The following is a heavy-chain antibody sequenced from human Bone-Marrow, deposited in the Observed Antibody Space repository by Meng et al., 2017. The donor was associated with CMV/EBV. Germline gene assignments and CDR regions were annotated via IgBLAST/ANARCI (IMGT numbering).Heavy chain of an antibody. CDR3: ARSPYCSGGSCRPHNYFDY. D-gene: IGHD2-15*01. J-gene: IGHJ4*02. Sequence: SETLSLTCTVPGGSISSYYWSWIRQPPGKGLEWIGYIYYSGSTNYNPSLKSRVTISVDTSKNQFSLKLYSVIAADTAVYYCARSPYCSGGSCRPHNYFDYWGQGTLVTVSS. V-gene: IGHV4-59*08. CDR2: IYYSGST. CDR1: GGSISSYY.